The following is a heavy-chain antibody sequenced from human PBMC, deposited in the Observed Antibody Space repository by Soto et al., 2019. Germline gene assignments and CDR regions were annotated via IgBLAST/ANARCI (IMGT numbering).Heavy chain of an antibody. Sequence: ASVNVSGKASAYSVTSYVIYWVRQAPGQRLEWMGWINAGNGNTKYSQKFQGRVTITSDTSASTAYMELSGLRSEDTAVYFCARGVENIVVVLDVFGYYGMDVWGQGTTVTVSS. V-gene: IGHV1-3*01. CDR1: AYSVTSYV. CDR3: ARGVENIVVVLDVFGYYGMDV. CDR2: INAGNGNT. D-gene: IGHD2-2*01. J-gene: IGHJ6*02.